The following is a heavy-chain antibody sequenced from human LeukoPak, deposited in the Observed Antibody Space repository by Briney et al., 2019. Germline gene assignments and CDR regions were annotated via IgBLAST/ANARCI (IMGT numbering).Heavy chain of an antibody. J-gene: IGHJ4*02. V-gene: IGHV3-30*02. Sequence: GGSLRLSCAASGFTFSSYGMHWVRQAPGKGLEWVAFIRYDGSNKYYADSVKGRFTISSDNSKNTLYLQMNSLRAEDTAVYYCAKDARIYYDSSGYYDYWGQGTLVTVSS. CDR3: AKDARIYYDSSGYYDY. CDR2: IRYDGSNK. D-gene: IGHD3-22*01. CDR1: GFTFSSYG.